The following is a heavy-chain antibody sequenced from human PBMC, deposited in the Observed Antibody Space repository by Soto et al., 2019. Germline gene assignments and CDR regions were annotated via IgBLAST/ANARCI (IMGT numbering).Heavy chain of an antibody. J-gene: IGHJ4*02. CDR1: GFSFNIAW. V-gene: IGHV3-15*07. D-gene: IGHD3-22*01. CDR2: IKSKTDGGTI. Sequence: EVQLVESGGGLVKPGGSLGLSCAASGFSFNIAWMNWVRQVPGKGLEWVGRIKSKTDGGTIDYAAPVKDRFTISRDDSKNTLFLQMNSLKTEDTGVYCCTCEYYDSSGQKYWGQGTLVTVSS. CDR3: TCEYYDSSGQKY.